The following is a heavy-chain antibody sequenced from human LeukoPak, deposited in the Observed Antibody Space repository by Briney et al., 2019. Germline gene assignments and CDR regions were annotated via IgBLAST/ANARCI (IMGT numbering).Heavy chain of an antibody. CDR2: IYYTGST. CDR1: GGSITSSTYY. V-gene: IGHV4-39*07. CDR3: ARVYITGTTRGWFDP. J-gene: IGHJ5*02. D-gene: IGHD1-7*01. Sequence: SETLSLTCTVSGGSITSSTYYWGWIRQPPGKGLDWIGSIYYTGSTYYNPSLKNRVTISVDTSKNQFSLKLSSVTAADTALYYCARVYITGTTRGWFDPWGQGTLVTVSS.